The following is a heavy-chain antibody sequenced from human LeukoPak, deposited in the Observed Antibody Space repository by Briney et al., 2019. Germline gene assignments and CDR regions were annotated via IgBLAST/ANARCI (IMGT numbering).Heavy chain of an antibody. J-gene: IGHJ4*02. CDR3: GRFSRAPDY. Sequence: GGSLRLSCAASGFTFSDYYRNWIRQAPGKGLEYISYISGSSSDTNYADSVKGRFTISRDNAKKSLYLQMNSLSAEDTAVYYCGRFSRAPDYWGQGTLVTVSS. V-gene: IGHV3-11*06. D-gene: IGHD2-2*01. CDR1: GFTFSDYY. CDR2: ISGSSSDT.